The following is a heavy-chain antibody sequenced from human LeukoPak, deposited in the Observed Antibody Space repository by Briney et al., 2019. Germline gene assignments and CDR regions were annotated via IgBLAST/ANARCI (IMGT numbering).Heavy chain of an antibody. CDR1: GFTFRASP. CDR3: ATAGGYSYGSRFDR. CDR2: ISYGGSPR. Sequence: PGWSLRLSCVGYGFTFRASPVHWVRQTPERGLEWVALISYGGSPRYYADFVKGRFTISRDDSRNTVYLQMNSLRGDDTALYFCATAGGYSYGSRFDRWGQGTLVTVSS. V-gene: IGHV3-30*04. D-gene: IGHD5-18*01. J-gene: IGHJ4*02.